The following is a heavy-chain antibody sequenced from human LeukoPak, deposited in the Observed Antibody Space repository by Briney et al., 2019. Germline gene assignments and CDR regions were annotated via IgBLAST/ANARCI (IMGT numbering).Heavy chain of an antibody. CDR1: GFTFSSYA. J-gene: IGHJ5*02. CDR2: ISSSGSTI. CDR3: ARDKTYRYCSSTSCYKDWFDP. V-gene: IGHV3-48*04. D-gene: IGHD2-2*02. Sequence: AGGSLRLSCAASGFTFSSYAMSWVRQAPGKGLEWVSYISSSGSTIYYADSVKGRFTISRDNAKNSLYLQMNSLRAEDTAVYYCARDKTYRYCSSTSCYKDWFDPWGQGTLVTVSS.